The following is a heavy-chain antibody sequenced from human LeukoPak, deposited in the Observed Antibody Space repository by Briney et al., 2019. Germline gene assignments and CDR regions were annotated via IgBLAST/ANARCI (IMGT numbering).Heavy chain of an antibody. D-gene: IGHD3-10*01. CDR2: IKQDGSEK. Sequence: PGGSLRLSCAASGFTFSSYWMSWVRQAPGKGLEWVANIKQDGSEKYYVDSVKGRFTISRDNAKNSLYLQMNSLRAEDTAVYYCARQMGFGETFFDYWGQGTLVTVSS. J-gene: IGHJ4*02. V-gene: IGHV3-7*03. CDR3: ARQMGFGETFFDY. CDR1: GFTFSSYW.